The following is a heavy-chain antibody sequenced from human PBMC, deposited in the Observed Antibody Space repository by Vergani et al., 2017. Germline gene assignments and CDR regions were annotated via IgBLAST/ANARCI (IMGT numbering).Heavy chain of an antibody. CDR3: ARDTTDCSGGSCYAYYYYGMDV. CDR1: GFIFSDYN. D-gene: IGHD2-15*01. V-gene: IGHV3-21*02. CDR2: ISGRSSYV. J-gene: IGHJ6*02. Sequence: EVQVVQSGGGLVKPGGSLRLSCETSGFIFSDYNLNWVRQAPGSGLEWVASISGRSSYVNYAVSVKGRFTISRDNAKNSLYLQMNSLRAEDTAVYYCARDTTDCSGGSCYAYYYYGMDVWGQGTTVTVSS.